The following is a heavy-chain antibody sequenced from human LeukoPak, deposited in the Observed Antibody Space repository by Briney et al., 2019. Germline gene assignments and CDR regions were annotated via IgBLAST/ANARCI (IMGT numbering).Heavy chain of an antibody. CDR3: ARGYCSGRSCYMWYSDY. Sequence: GGSLRLSCAASGFAVSNNYMTWVRQAPGKGLEWVSVIYKDGSTYYADSVKGRFTISRDNSKNTVYLQMNSLRAEDTAVYYCARGYCSGRSCYMWYSDYWGQGTLVTVSS. J-gene: IGHJ4*02. CDR2: IYKDGST. CDR1: GFAVSNNY. D-gene: IGHD2-15*01. V-gene: IGHV3-53*01.